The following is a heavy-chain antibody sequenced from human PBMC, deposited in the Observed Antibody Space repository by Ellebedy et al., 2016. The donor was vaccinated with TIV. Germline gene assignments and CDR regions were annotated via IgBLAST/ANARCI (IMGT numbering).Heavy chain of an antibody. CDR1: GGSVTTYNYY. D-gene: IGHD6-19*01. CDR3: ARLPGGIGWYGKWFDP. Sequence: MPSETLSLTCTVSGGSVTTYNYYWGWIRQPPGKGLEWIGTLYYSANTHYNPSLKSRLTLSLDTSKNQLSLELSSVTAADTAVYYCARLPGGIGWYGKWFDPWGPGTPVTVSS. CDR2: LYYSANT. V-gene: IGHV4-39*07. J-gene: IGHJ5*02.